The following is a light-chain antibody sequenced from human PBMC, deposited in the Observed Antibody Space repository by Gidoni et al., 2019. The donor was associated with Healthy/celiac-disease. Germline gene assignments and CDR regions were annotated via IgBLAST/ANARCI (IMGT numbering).Light chain of an antibody. CDR3: QQYGSSLLT. CDR2: GAS. J-gene: IGKJ4*01. Sequence: EIVLTPSPGTLSLSPGERATLSCRASQSVSSSYLAWYQQKPGQAPRLLLYGASSRDTGIPDRFSGSGSGTDFTLTISRREPEDVAVYYCQQYGSSLLTFGGGTKVEIK. V-gene: IGKV3-20*01. CDR1: QSVSSSY.